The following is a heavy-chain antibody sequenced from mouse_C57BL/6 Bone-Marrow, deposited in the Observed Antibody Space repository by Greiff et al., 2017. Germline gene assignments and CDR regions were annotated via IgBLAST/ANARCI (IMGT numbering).Heavy chain of an antibody. CDR1: GFTFSSYG. CDR3: ERQSYEYDGGDYLDY. CDR2: ISSGGSYT. Sequence: EVHLVESGGDLVKPGGSLKLSCAASGFTFSSYGMSWVRQTPDKRLEWVATISSGGSYTYYPDSVKGRFTISRDNAKNTLYLQMSSLKSEDTAMYYCERQSYEYDGGDYLDYWGQGTTLTVSS. V-gene: IGHV5-6*01. J-gene: IGHJ2*01. D-gene: IGHD2-4*01.